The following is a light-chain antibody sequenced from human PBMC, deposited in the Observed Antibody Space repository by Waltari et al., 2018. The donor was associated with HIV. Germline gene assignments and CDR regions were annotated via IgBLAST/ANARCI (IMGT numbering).Light chain of an antibody. Sequence: IQMTQSPSSLSASVGDRVSITCRAGQNIHTFLNWYQQQPGSAPKLLIFGASRLPSGVPSRFSGSGSETDFTLTIDNLQVEDFATYYCLQTDSMPLTFGPGTKVD. CDR1: QNIHTF. J-gene: IGKJ3*01. V-gene: IGKV1-39*01. CDR3: LQTDSMPLT. CDR2: GAS.